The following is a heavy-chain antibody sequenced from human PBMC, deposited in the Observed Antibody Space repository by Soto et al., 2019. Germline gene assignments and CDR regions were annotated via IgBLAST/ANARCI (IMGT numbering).Heavy chain of an antibody. J-gene: IGHJ6*02. CDR1: GGTFSSYA. D-gene: IGHD2-21*02. CDR2: IVPIFGTA. V-gene: IGHV1-69*01. Sequence: QVQLVQSGAEVKKPGSSVKVSCKASGGTFSSYAISWVRQAPGQGLEWMGGIVPIFGTANYAQKFQGRVTITADESTSTAYMELSSLRSEDTAVYYCASPAGMVTAMRGGMDVWGQGTTVTVSS. CDR3: ASPAGMVTAMRGGMDV.